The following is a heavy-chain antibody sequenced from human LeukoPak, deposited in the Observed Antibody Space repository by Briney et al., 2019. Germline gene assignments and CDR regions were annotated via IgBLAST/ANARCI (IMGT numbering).Heavy chain of an antibody. CDR1: GYSFTSYW. CDR2: IYPGDSDT. Sequence: GESLQISCKGSGYSFTSYWIGWVRQMPGKGLEWMGIIYPGDSDTRYSPSFQGQVTISAGKSISTAYLQWSSLKASDTAMYYCARGKPGLGYYFDYWGQGTLVTVSS. J-gene: IGHJ4*02. D-gene: IGHD3/OR15-3a*01. CDR3: ARGKPGLGYYFDY. V-gene: IGHV5-51*01.